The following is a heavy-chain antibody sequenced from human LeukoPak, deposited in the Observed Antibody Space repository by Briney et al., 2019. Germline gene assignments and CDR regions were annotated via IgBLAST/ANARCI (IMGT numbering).Heavy chain of an antibody. J-gene: IGHJ3*02. CDR3: AREAGLGAFDI. CDR1: GGSISSYY. CDR2: IYYSGST. Sequence: PSETLSLTCTVYGGSISSYYWSWIRQPPGKGLEWIGYIYYSGSTNYNPSLKSRVTISVDTSKNQFSLKLSSVTAADTAVYCCAREAGLGAFDIWGQGTMVTVSS. D-gene: IGHD6-19*01. V-gene: IGHV4-59*01.